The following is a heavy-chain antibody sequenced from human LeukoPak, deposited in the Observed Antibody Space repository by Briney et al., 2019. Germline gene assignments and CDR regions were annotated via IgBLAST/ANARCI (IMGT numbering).Heavy chain of an antibody. CDR3: ARDEGGSTVVTLRPLDY. CDR1: GYTFTSYY. Sequence: GASVKVSCKASGYTFTSYYMHWVRQAPGQGLEWMGRINPNSGGTNYAQKFQGRVTMTRDTSISTAYMELSRLRSDDTAVYYCARDEGGSTVVTLRPLDYWGQGTLVTVSS. CDR2: INPNSGGT. V-gene: IGHV1-2*06. D-gene: IGHD4-23*01. J-gene: IGHJ4*02.